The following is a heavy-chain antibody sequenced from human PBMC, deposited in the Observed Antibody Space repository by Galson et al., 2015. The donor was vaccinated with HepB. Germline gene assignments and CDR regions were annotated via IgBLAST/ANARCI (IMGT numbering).Heavy chain of an antibody. D-gene: IGHD5-18*01. CDR1: GYTFTSYG. Sequence: SVRVSCKASGYTFTSYGISWVRQAPGQGLEWVGWISAYNGNTYYAQKLQGRVTMTTDTSTSTAYMELRSLRSDDTAVYYCARDVWGYKPDYWGQGTLVTVSS. J-gene: IGHJ4*02. CDR2: ISAYNGNT. CDR3: ARDVWGYKPDY. V-gene: IGHV1-18*01.